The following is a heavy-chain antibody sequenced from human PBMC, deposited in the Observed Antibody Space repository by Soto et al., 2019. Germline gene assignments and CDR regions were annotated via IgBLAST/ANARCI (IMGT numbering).Heavy chain of an antibody. CDR2: IYSGGST. D-gene: IGHD2-15*01. CDR3: ARGGGSLSY. V-gene: IGHV3-66*01. CDR1: GFTVSSNY. Sequence: GGSLRLSCAASGFTVSSNYMSWVRQAPGKGLEWVSVIYSGGSTYYADSVKGRFTISRDNANNSLSLQLNSLRPEDTAVYYCARGGGSLSYWGQGTLVTVSS. J-gene: IGHJ4*02.